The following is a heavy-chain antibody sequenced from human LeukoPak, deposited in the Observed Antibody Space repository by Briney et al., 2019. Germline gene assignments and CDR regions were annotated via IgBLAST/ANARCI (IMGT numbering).Heavy chain of an antibody. CDR3: AKRSRADSYYFDY. CDR2: ISNSGGST. J-gene: IGHJ4*02. V-gene: IGHV3-23*01. CDR1: GFTFSGHA. D-gene: IGHD2-21*01. Sequence: QPGGSLRLSCADSGFTFSGHAMSWVRQAPGKGLEWVSGISNSGGSTYYADSVKGRFTISRDNSKNTLYLQMNSLRVEDTAVYYCAKRSRADSYYFDYWGRGTLVTVSS.